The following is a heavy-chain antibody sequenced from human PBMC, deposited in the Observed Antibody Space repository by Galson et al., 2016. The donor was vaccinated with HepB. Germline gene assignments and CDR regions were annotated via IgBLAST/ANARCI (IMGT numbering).Heavy chain of an antibody. CDR3: ARSRPGSNWFDP. J-gene: IGHJ5*02. CDR2: VSNDGLRT. Sequence: SLRLSCAASGFTFSAYWMHWVRQAPGKGLVWVSRVSNDGLRTTYADSVNGRFTISRDNARTTLHLQMNSLRVEDTAVYYCARSRPGSNWFDPWGQGTLVTVAS. CDR1: GFTFSAYW. V-gene: IGHV3-74*01. D-gene: IGHD6-25*01.